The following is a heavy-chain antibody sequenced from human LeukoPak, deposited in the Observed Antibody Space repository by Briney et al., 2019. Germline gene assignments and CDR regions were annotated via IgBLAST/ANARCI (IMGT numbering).Heavy chain of an antibody. J-gene: IGHJ3*02. D-gene: IGHD3-16*01. Sequence: PSETLSLTCAVYGGSFSGYYWSWIRQPPGMGLEWIGEINHGGSTNYNPSLKSRVTISVDTSKNQFSLKLSSVTAADTAVYYCAGEVITFGGAPIGDAFDIWGQGTMVTVSS. CDR2: INHGGST. CDR3: AGEVITFGGAPIGDAFDI. V-gene: IGHV4-34*09. CDR1: GGSFSGYY.